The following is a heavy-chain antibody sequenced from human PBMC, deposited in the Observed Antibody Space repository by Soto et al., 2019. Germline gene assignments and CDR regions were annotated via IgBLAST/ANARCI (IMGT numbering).Heavy chain of an antibody. CDR3: ASLYDFWSGYYFFHTNNGMDV. CDR2: IKQDGSEK. J-gene: IGHJ6*02. V-gene: IGHV3-7*03. Sequence: QPGGSLRLSCAASGFTFSSYWMSWVRQAPGKGLEWVANIKQDGSEKYYVDSMKGRFTISRDNARNSLYLQMNSLRAEDTAVYYCASLYDFWSGYYFFHTNNGMDVWGQGTTVTVSS. D-gene: IGHD3-3*01. CDR1: GFTFSSYW.